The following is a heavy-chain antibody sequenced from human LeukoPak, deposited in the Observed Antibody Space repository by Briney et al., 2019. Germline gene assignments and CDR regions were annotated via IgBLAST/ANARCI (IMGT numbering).Heavy chain of an antibody. Sequence: ASVKVSCKASGGTFSSYAISWVRQAPGQGLEWMGGIIPIFGTANYAQKFQGRVTITTDESTSTAYMELSSLRSEDTAVYYCARSYAYSSSWYTFQHWGQGTLVTVSS. D-gene: IGHD6-13*01. CDR1: GGTFSSYA. V-gene: IGHV1-69*05. CDR2: IIPIFGTA. J-gene: IGHJ1*01. CDR3: ARSYAYSSSWYTFQH.